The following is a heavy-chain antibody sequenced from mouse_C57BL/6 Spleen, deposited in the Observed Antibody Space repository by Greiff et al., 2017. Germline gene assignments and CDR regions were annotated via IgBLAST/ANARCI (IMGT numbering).Heavy chain of an antibody. D-gene: IGHD1-1*01. Sequence: QVQLQQPGAELVRPGSSVKLSCKASGYTFTSYWMDWVKQRPGQGLEWIGNIYPSDSETHYNQKFKDKATLSVDKSSSTAYMLRSSLTSEDSAVYYCARRDYSSPAGFAYWGQGTLVTVSA. V-gene: IGHV1-61*01. CDR3: ARRDYSSPAGFAY. J-gene: IGHJ3*01. CDR1: GYTFTSYW. CDR2: IYPSDSET.